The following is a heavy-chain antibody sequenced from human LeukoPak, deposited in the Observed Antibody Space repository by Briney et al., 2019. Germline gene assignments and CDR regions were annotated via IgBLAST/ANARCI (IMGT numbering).Heavy chain of an antibody. Sequence: PSETLSLTCAVYGGSFSGCYWSWIRQPPGKGLEWIEEINHSGSTNYNPSLKSRVTISVDTSKNQFSLKLSSVTAADTAVYYCARISMVRGVIITGLFDYWGQGTLVTVSS. J-gene: IGHJ4*02. CDR1: GGSFSGCY. V-gene: IGHV4-34*01. CDR2: INHSGST. CDR3: ARISMVRGVIITGLFDY. D-gene: IGHD3-10*01.